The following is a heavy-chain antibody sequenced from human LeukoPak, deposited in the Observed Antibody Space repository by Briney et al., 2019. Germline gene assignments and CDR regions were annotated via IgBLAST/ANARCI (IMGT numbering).Heavy chain of an antibody. V-gene: IGHV4-31*03. CDR3: ARYDDSASHFAY. Sequence: SETLSLTCTVSGASISNGGYYWSWIRQHSGKDLQWIGYIYYSGSTYYNPSLKSRVTISVDTSQNQFSLKLSSVTAADTAVYYCARYDDSASHFAYWGQGTLVTVSS. CDR1: GASISNGGYY. J-gene: IGHJ4*02. D-gene: IGHD4-17*01. CDR2: IYYSGST.